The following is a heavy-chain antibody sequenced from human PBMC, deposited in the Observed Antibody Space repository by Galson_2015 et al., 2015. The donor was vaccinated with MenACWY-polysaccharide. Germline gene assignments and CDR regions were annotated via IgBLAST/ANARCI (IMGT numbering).Heavy chain of an antibody. CDR3: AGDLVVVAATDDY. CDR1: GFTFSSYR. CDR2: ISSSSSYI. D-gene: IGHD2-15*01. J-gene: IGHJ4*02. Sequence: SLRLSCAASGFTFSSYRMNWVRQAPGKGLEWVSSISSSSSYIYYADSVKGRFTISRDNAKNSLYLQMNSLRAEDTAVYYCAGDLVVVAATDDYWGQGTLVTVSS. V-gene: IGHV3-21*01.